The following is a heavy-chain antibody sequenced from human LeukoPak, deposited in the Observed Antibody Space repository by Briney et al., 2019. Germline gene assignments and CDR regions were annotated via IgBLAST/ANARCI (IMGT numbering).Heavy chain of an antibody. V-gene: IGHV3-30-3*01. J-gene: IGHJ4*02. CDR1: GFTFSSYD. Sequence: AGGSLRLSCAASGFTFSSYDMLWVRQARGKGGEGVADIAYDGSNKYYADSVEDRFTISRDNPKNTLYLQMNSLRAQDMAVYYCARELEYYYDSSGYLYYWGQGTLVTVSS. CDR2: IAYDGSNK. D-gene: IGHD3-22*01. CDR3: ARELEYYYDSSGYLYY.